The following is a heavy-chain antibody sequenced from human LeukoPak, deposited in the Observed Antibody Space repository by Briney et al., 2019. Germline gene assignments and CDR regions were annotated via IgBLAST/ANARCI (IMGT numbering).Heavy chain of an antibody. D-gene: IGHD3-3*01. Sequence: ASVTVSCKASAYTFTSYGINWVRQATAQGREWMGWMNPNSGNTGYAQKFQGRVTNTRNTTISTNYQELRSMRSADTAGHYCALARAERKIANFGVPWEYYYCYYMDFWGKGTTVTVSS. V-gene: IGHV1-8*03. CDR3: ALARAERKIANFGVPWEYYYCYYMDF. CDR2: MNPNSGNT. J-gene: IGHJ6*03. CDR1: AYTFTSYG.